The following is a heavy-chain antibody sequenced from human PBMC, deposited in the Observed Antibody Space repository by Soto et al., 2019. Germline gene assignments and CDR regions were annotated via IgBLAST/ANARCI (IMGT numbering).Heavy chain of an antibody. CDR3: ARQVYRDYLGGKWFDP. D-gene: IGHD4-17*01. CDR1: GDSISDTRYY. CDR2: ISHDGHA. V-gene: IGHV4-39*01. Sequence: KTSETLSLTCSGLGDSISDTRYYWGWIRQAPEKGLEWIGSISHDGHAYYNPSLKSRVTLFADTSRNQFSLKMKSVTVADTALYFCARQVYRDYLGGKWFDPLGQGALLTVSS. J-gene: IGHJ5*02.